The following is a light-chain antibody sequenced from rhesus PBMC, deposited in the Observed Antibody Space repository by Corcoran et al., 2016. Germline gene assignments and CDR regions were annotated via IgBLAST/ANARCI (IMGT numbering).Light chain of an antibody. V-gene: IGLV2-13*03. CDR3: SSFASRNTFS. Sequence: QAAPTQSPSVSGSPGQSVTISCTGTSSDIGTYSRVSWYQQHPGKAPKVIIYEVSERPSGVSDRFSGSKSGNTASLTISGLQAEDEADYYCSSFASRNTFSFGTGTRLTVL. CDR1: SSDIGTYSR. J-gene: IGLJ1*01. CDR2: EVS.